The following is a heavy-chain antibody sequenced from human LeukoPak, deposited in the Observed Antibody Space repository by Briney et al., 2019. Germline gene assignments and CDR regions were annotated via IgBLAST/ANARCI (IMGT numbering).Heavy chain of an antibody. Sequence: SETLSLTCTVSGGSISSGDFYWSWIRQPPGRGLEWIGYIYNSGSTYYRPSLKSRLTISADTSKNQFSLKLSSVTAADTAVYYCARGVSIPTTPKFDFWGQGTLVTVSS. J-gene: IGHJ4*02. V-gene: IGHV4-30-4*01. CDR2: IYNSGST. CDR3: ARGVSIPTTPKFDF. CDR1: GGSISSGDFY. D-gene: IGHD2-15*01.